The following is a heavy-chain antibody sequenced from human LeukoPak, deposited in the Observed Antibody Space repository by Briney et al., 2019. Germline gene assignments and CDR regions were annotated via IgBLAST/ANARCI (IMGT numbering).Heavy chain of an antibody. J-gene: IGHJ4*02. CDR3: ARVPYYYDSSGYGPDFDY. V-gene: IGHV4-31*03. CDR1: GGSISSGGYY. CDR2: IYYSGST. Sequence: SETLSLTCTVSGGSISSGGYYWSWIRQHPGKGLEWIGYIYYSGSTYYNPSLKSRVTISVDTSKYQFSLKLSSVTAADTAVYYCARVPYYYDSSGYGPDFDYWGQGTLVTVSS. D-gene: IGHD3-22*01.